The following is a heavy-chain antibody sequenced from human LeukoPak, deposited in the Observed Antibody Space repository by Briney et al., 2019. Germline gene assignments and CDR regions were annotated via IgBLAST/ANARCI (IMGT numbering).Heavy chain of an antibody. CDR2: ISSSSSYI. J-gene: IGHJ6*03. CDR1: GFTFSSYS. V-gene: IGHV3-21*01. D-gene: IGHD2-15*01. CDR3: ARDPGVALPLNYYMDV. Sequence: SGGSLRLSCAASGFTFSSYSMNWVRQAPGKGLEWVSSISSSSSYIYYADSVKGRFTISRDNAKNSLYLQMNSLRAEDTAVYYCARDPGVALPLNYYMDVWGKGTTVTVSS.